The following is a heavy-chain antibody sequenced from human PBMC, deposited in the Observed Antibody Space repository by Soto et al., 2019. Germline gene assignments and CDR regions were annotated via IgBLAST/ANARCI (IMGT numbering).Heavy chain of an antibody. CDR2: IIPIFGTA. J-gene: IGHJ6*02. V-gene: IGHV1-69*13. CDR1: GGTFSSYA. Sequence: AVKVSCKASGGTFSSYAISWVRQAPGQGLEWMGGIIPIFGTANYAQKFQGRVTITADESTSTAYMELSSLRSEDTAVYYCASHVYRSSWYRPSLLVYYYGMDVWG. D-gene: IGHD6-13*01. CDR3: ASHVYRSSWYRPSLLVYYYGMDV.